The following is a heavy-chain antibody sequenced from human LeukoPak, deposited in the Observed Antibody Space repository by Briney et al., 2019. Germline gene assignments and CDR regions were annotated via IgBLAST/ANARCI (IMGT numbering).Heavy chain of an antibody. CDR1: GGSISSSSYY. CDR2: IYYSGST. J-gene: IGHJ6*02. D-gene: IGHD3-10*01. V-gene: IGHV4-39*01. CDR3: ASSEDMVRGVISHYGMDV. Sequence: SETLSLTCTVSGGSISSSSYYWGWIRQPPGKGLEWIGSIYYSGSTYYNPSLKSRVTISVDTSKNQFSLKLSSVTAADTAVYYCASSEDMVRGVISHYGMDVWGQGTTVTVSS.